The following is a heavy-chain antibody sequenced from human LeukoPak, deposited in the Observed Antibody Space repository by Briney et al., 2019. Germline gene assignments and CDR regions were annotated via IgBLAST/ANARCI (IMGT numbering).Heavy chain of an antibody. D-gene: IGHD6-6*01. V-gene: IGHV3-23*01. Sequence: PGGPLRLFCAASGFTFSSYAMSWVRQAPGKGLEWVSAISGSGGSTYYADSVKGRFTISRDNSKNTLYLQMNSLRAEDTAVYYCAKDRYSSSSDFDYWGQGTLVTVSS. CDR3: AKDRYSSSSDFDY. J-gene: IGHJ4*02. CDR1: GFTFSSYA. CDR2: ISGSGGST.